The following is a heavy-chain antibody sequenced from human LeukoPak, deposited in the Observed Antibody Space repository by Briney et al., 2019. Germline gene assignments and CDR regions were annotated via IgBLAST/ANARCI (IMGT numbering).Heavy chain of an antibody. J-gene: IGHJ4*02. D-gene: IGHD6-25*01. CDR3: ARGGFDSSRYWFY. CDR2: IKPDGSDK. V-gene: IGHV3-7*01. CDR1: GFTFSDLW. Sequence: PGGSLRLSCAASGFTFSDLWMTWVRQAPGKGLEWVANIKPDGSDKYYVDSVKGRFTISRDNAKNSLYLQMNSLRDEDTAMYFCARGGFDSSRYWFYWGQGTLVTVSS.